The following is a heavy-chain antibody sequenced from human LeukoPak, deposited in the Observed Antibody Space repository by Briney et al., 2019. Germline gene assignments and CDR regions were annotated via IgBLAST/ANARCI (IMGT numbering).Heavy chain of an antibody. V-gene: IGHV3-7*01. J-gene: IGHJ4*02. CDR2: IKPDGSEK. CDR1: GFTFSSYS. Sequence: GGSLRLSCAASGFTFSSYSMNWVRQAPGKGLEWVANIKPDGSEKYYVDSVKGRFTMSRDTSKNILYLQMNSLRVEDTAVYYCVKDFHNSWTFDYWGQGTLVTVSS. CDR3: VKDFHNSWTFDY. D-gene: IGHD6-13*01.